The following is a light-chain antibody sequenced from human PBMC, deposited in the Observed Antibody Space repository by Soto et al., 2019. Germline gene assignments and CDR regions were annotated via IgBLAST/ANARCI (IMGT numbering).Light chain of an antibody. V-gene: IGKV3-15*01. J-gene: IGKJ1*01. CDR1: QSISAN. Sequence: EIVLTQSPASLSVSPGERATLSCRASQSISANLAWYQQKPAQAPRLLIHSASTRATGIPARFSGSGSGREFTLTISSVQSEDFAVYYCQQYNDWPPSWTFGQGTKVDIK. CDR2: SAS. CDR3: QQYNDWPPSWT.